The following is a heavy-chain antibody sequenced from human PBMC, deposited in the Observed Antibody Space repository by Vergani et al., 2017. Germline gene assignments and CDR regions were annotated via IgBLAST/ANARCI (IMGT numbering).Heavy chain of an antibody. CDR3: AGPQGTSAYYYGGFDY. Sequence: EVLLVESGGDLVQPGGSLRLSCTASGFIFSTYAMSWVRQAPGKGLEWVSTISSDGGSTYYADSVKGRFTISRDNSKNTLSLQMNSLTAEDTAIYYCAGPQGTSAYYYGGFDYWGQGILVTVSS. CDR1: GFIFSTYA. CDR2: ISSDGGST. D-gene: IGHD3-22*01. J-gene: IGHJ4*02. V-gene: IGHV3-23*04.